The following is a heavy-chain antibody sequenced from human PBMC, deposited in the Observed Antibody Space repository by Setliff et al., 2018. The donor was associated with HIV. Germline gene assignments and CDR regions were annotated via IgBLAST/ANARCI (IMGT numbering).Heavy chain of an antibody. V-gene: IGHV5-51*01. Sequence: GESLKISCKGSGYSFTSYWIGWVRQMPGKGLEWMGIIYPGDSDTRYSPSFQGQVTISADKSISTAYLQWSSLKASDTATYYCARLAPIQLWPRDCWFDPWGQGTLVTVSS. D-gene: IGHD5-18*01. J-gene: IGHJ5*02. CDR2: IYPGDSDT. CDR1: GYSFTSYW. CDR3: ARLAPIQLWPRDCWFDP.